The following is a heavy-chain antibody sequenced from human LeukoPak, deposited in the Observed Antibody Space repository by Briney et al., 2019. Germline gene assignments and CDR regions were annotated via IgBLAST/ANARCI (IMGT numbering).Heavy chain of an antibody. Sequence: GGTLRLSCAASGFTFRSYGMSWVRQAPGKGLEWVANIKQDGSEKYYVDSVKGRFTISRDNAKNSLYLQMNSLRAEDTAVYYCARGEHSNTLWDYWGQGTLVTVSS. CDR2: IKQDGSEK. CDR3: ARGEHSNTLWDY. J-gene: IGHJ4*02. CDR1: GFTFRSYG. D-gene: IGHD4-11*01. V-gene: IGHV3-7*01.